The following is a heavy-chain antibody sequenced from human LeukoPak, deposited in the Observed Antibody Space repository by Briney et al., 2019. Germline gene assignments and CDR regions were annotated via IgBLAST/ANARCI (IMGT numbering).Heavy chain of an antibody. CDR2: IYSGGST. D-gene: IGHD3-22*01. Sequence: GGSLRLSCAASGFTVSSNYMSWVRQAPGKGLEWVSVIYSGGSTYYADSVKGRFTISRENAKNSLYLQMNSLRAGDTAVYYCARARRSKGDYYDSSGYSYLFDYWGQGTLVTVSS. V-gene: IGHV3-53*01. CDR1: GFTVSSNY. J-gene: IGHJ4*02. CDR3: ARARRSKGDYYDSSGYSYLFDY.